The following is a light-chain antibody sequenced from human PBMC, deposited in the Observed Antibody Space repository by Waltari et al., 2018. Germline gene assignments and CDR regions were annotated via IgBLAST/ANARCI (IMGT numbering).Light chain of an antibody. CDR3: QQFHSAPFT. Sequence: DIQLTQSPSSLSVSVGDRVTITCRACQGITDYLAWYQLKPGKAPQLLIYTASTLQPGVPSRFRGSGSGTDFALTISSLQPEDVATYYCQQFHSAPFTFGPGTK. V-gene: IGKV1-27*01. J-gene: IGKJ3*01. CDR1: QGITDY. CDR2: TAS.